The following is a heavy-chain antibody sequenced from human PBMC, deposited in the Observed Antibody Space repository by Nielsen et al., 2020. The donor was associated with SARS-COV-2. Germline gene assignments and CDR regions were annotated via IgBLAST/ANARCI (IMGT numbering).Heavy chain of an antibody. CDR3: AKLGSRNDGALDI. J-gene: IGHJ3*02. V-gene: IGHV3-74*01. CDR1: GFTFSSYW. D-gene: IGHD1-1*01. Sequence: GESLKISCAASGFTFSSYWMHWVRQVPGRGLVWISHIDKHGIDATHADSVKGRFTISRDNAKNTLYLQMNSLRADDTAVYYCAKLGSRNDGALDIWGQGTMVTVSS. CDR2: IDKHGIDA.